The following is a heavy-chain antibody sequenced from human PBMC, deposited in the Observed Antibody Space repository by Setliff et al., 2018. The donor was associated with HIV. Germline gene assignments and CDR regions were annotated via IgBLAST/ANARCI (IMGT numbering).Heavy chain of an antibody. D-gene: IGHD3-22*01. Sequence: KPSETLSLTCTVSGGSISSSGFYWGWIRQTPAKGLEWIGSIYYSGSTYYNPSLQTRVNIAVDPSKNQFSLKLSSVTAEDTAVYYCASPTYVYGSSGYYYGLPNWYFDLWGRGTLVTVSS. CDR3: ASPTYVYGSSGYYYGLPNWYFDL. V-gene: IGHV4-39*01. J-gene: IGHJ2*01. CDR2: IYYSGST. CDR1: GGSISSSGFY.